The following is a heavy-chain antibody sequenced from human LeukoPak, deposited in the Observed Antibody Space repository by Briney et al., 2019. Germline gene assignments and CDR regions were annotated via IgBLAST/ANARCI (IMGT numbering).Heavy chain of an antibody. CDR3: ARDYADYVGYFFFDY. CDR2: ISGGGATT. D-gene: IGHD4-17*01. J-gene: IGHJ4*02. V-gene: IGHV3-23*01. CDR1: GCTFNNYA. Sequence: GGTLRLSCAASGCTFNNYAMNWVRQAPGKGLEWVSSISGGGATTYYADSAKGRFTISRDNSQNTLYLQMNSLRAEDTAVYYCARDYADYVGYFFFDYWGQGTLVTASS.